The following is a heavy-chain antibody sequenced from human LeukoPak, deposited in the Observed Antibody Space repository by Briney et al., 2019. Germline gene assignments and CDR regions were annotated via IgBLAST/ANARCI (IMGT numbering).Heavy chain of an antibody. J-gene: IGHJ4*02. Sequence: GGSLRLSCVASRFTFSSSGMSWVRQPPGKGLEWVSATSVSGGCTYYADSVKGRFTMSRDNSKNTLYLQMNSLRAEDTAVYYCVTVTSDYWGQGTLVTVSS. V-gene: IGHV3-23*01. CDR1: RFTFSSSG. CDR2: TSVSGGCT. CDR3: VTVTSDY. D-gene: IGHD4-17*01.